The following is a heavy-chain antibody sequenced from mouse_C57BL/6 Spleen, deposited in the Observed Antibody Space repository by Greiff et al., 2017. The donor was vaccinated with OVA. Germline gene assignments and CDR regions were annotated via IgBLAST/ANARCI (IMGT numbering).Heavy chain of an antibody. J-gene: IGHJ3*01. Sequence: DVQLQESGPGLVKPSQSLSLPCSVTGYSITSGYYWNWLRQFPGNKLEWMGYISYDGSNNYNPSLKNRIAITRDTSKNQFFLKLNSVTTEDTATYYCARDGYDYDEGAWFAYWGQGTLVTVSA. D-gene: IGHD2-4*01. CDR2: ISYDGSN. CDR3: ARDGYDYDEGAWFAY. CDR1: GYSITSGYY. V-gene: IGHV3-6*01.